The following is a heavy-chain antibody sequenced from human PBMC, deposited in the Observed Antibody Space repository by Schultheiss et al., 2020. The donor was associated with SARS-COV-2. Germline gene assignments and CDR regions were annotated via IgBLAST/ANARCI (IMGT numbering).Heavy chain of an antibody. V-gene: IGHV7-4-1*02. CDR2: MNTYTGNP. D-gene: IGHD3-10*01. Sequence: ASVKVSCKAAGYSFNSYAVNWVRQAPGQGLEWMGWMNTYTGNPTYAQGFTGRFVFSLDTSVSTAYLQISSLKAEDTAVYYCARVKTGWFGELWGQGTLVTVSS. J-gene: IGHJ4*02. CDR3: ARVKTGWFGEL. CDR1: GYSFNSYA.